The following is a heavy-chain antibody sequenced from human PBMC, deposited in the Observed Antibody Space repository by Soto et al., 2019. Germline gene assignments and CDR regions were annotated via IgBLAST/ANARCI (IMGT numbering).Heavy chain of an antibody. J-gene: IGHJ4*02. Sequence: GGSLRLSCTASGFTLGNYWMAWVRQAPGKGLEWVANARQDGVDKGHADSVRGRFTISRENARNSVFLQMNSLRAEDTAVYFCARDVGEILDYWGQGTLVTVSS. CDR2: ARQDGVDK. CDR3: ARDVGEILDY. V-gene: IGHV3-7*03. D-gene: IGHD4-17*01. CDR1: GFTLGNYW.